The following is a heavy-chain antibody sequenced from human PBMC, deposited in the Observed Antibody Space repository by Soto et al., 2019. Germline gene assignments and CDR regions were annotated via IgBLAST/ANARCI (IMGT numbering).Heavy chain of an antibody. CDR3: ARTEDGYNTNFEY. Sequence: QVQLQESGPGLMKPSQTLSLTCSVSGGSISSGDYYWNWIRQSPGNGLEWIGSIFYTGKTHYNPSLKSRLTISVDASKNEFSLRLSSVTAADTALYYCARTEDGYNTNFEYWGQGALVTVSS. V-gene: IGHV4-30-4*01. CDR1: GGSISSGDYY. J-gene: IGHJ4*02. D-gene: IGHD5-18*01. CDR2: IFYTGKT.